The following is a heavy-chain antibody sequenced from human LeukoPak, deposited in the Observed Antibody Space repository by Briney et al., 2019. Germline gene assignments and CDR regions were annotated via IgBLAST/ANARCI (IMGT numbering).Heavy chain of an antibody. D-gene: IGHD1-14*01. J-gene: IGHJ6*02. CDR1: GFTYTDYS. Sequence: GGSLRLSCSASGFTYTDYSMSWVRQVPGKGLEWVSGLGRTGEYKYYADSVKGRFTISRDNSKDMVFLQMNSLRAEDTAIYYCAKDRACGTSVPMDAWGQGTTV. V-gene: IGHV3-23*01. CDR2: LGRTGEYK. CDR3: AKDRACGTSVPMDA.